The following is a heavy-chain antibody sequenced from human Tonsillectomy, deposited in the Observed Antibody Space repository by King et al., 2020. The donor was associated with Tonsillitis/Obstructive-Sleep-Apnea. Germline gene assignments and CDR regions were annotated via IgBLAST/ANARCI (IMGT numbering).Heavy chain of an antibody. CDR3: AIEKDGDYGMDV. D-gene: IGHD4-17*01. V-gene: IGHV4-34*01. CDR1: GGSLTGYY. Sequence: VQLQQWGAGLLKPSETLSLTCGVYGGSLTGYYWSWIRQPPGKGLEWIGEIDHSGSTNYNPSLKSRVTISVDTSKNHLSLKLSSVTAADPAVYYGAIEKDGDYGMDVWGQGTTVTVSS. CDR2: IDHSGST. J-gene: IGHJ6*02.